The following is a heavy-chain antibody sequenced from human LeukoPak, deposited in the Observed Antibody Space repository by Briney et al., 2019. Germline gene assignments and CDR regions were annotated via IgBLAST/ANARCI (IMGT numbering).Heavy chain of an antibody. V-gene: IGHV3-30*18. Sequence: GGSLRLSCAASGFTFSSYGMHWVRQAPGKGLEWVAVISYDGSNKYYADSVKGRFTISRDNSKNTLYLQMNSLRAEDTAVYYCAKDSKDWGQGTLVTVSS. J-gene: IGHJ4*02. CDR2: ISYDGSNK. CDR1: GFTFSSYG. CDR3: AKDSKD.